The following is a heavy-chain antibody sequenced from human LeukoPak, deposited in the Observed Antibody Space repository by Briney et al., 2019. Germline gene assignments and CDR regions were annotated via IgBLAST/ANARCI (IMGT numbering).Heavy chain of an antibody. J-gene: IGHJ4*02. CDR1: GYTFTGYY. CDR3: ARMGGLYYGSGSPDY. CDR2: ISPNSGGT. Sequence: ASVKVSCKASGYTFTGYYMHWVRQAPGQGLEWMGWISPNSGGTNYAQKFQGRVTITSDTSISTAYMELSRLRSDDTAVYYCARMGGLYYGSGSPDYWGQGTLVTVSS. V-gene: IGHV1-2*02. D-gene: IGHD3-10*01.